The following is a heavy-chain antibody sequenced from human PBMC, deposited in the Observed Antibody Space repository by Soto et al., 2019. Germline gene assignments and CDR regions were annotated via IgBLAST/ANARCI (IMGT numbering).Heavy chain of an antibody. Sequence: QVQLVESGGGVVQPGRSLRLSCAASGFTFSSYAMHWVRQAPGKGLEWVAVISYDGSNKYYADSVKGRFTISRDNSKNTLYLQMNSLRAEDTAVYYCARSTLYSSSPFDYWGRGTLVTVSS. CDR1: GFTFSSYA. V-gene: IGHV3-30-3*01. CDR2: ISYDGSNK. CDR3: ARSTLYSSSPFDY. J-gene: IGHJ4*02. D-gene: IGHD6-6*01.